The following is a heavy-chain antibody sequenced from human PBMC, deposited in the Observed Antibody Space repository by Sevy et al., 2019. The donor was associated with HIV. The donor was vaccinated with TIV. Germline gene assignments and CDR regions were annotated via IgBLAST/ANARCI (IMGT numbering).Heavy chain of an antibody. CDR2: ISTSGSTR. D-gene: IGHD6-13*01. V-gene: IGHV3-11*01. CDR3: AREGGVALPDY. CDR1: GFTSSDYY. J-gene: IGHJ4*02. Sequence: GGSLRLSCTASGFTSSDYYMSWIRQAPGKGLEWVSYISTSGSTRYYADSVKGRFTISRDNAKNSLYLQMNSLRAEDTAVYYCAREGGVALPDYWGQGTLVTVSS.